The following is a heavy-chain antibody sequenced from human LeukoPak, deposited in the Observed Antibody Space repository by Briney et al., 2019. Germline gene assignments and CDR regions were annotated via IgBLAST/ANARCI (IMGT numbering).Heavy chain of an antibody. V-gene: IGHV3-48*02. D-gene: IGHD2-15*01. CDR2: ISSSGTTM. J-gene: IGHJ3*02. CDR3: ARGSHLGYCSGGSCSGAFDI. CDR1: GFTFSSYS. Sequence: GGSLRLSCAVSGFTFSSYSMNWGRQAPGRGLEWVSFISSSGTTMYYADSVKGRFTISRDNAKKSLYLQMNSLRDEDTAVYYCARGSHLGYCSGGSCSGAFDIWGQGTMVTVPS.